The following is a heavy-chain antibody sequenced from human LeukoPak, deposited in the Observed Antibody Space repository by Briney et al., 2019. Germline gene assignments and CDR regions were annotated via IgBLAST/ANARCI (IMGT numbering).Heavy chain of an antibody. CDR3: SQEGGSHY. CDR1: GFSFSSYG. CDR2: IRSDGSDK. D-gene: IGHD5-12*01. V-gene: IGHV3-30*02. Sequence: GGSLRLSCGASGFSFSSYGMHWVRQAPGKGLEWVAFIRSDGSDKYYADSVKGRFTISRDNSKNTLYLQMNSLRAEDTAVYYCSQEGGSHYWGQGTLVTVSS. J-gene: IGHJ4*02.